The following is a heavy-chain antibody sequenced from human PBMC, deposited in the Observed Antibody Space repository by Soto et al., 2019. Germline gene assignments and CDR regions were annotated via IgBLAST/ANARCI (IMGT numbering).Heavy chain of an antibody. J-gene: IGHJ4*02. V-gene: IGHV3-30-3*01. CDR2: ISYDGSNK. Sequence: PGGSLRLSCAASGFTFSSYAMHWVRQAPGKGLEWVAVISYDGSNKYYADSVKGRFTISRDNSKNTLCLQMNSLRAEDTAVYYCAIGYYFDYWGQGTLVTVSS. CDR3: AIGYYFDY. CDR1: GFTFSSYA.